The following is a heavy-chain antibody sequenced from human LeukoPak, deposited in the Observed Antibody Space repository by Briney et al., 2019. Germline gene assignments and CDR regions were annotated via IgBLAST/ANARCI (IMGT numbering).Heavy chain of an antibody. V-gene: IGHV3-13*01. CDR2: IGTAGDT. Sequence: GGSLRLSWAASGFTFSSYDMHWVRQATGEGLEWVSAIGTAGDTYYPGSVKGRFTISGENAKNSLYLQMNSLRAGDTAVYYCARDGGQTAFDIWGQGTMVTVSS. CDR3: ARDGGQTAFDI. J-gene: IGHJ3*02. D-gene: IGHD2-15*01. CDR1: GFTFSSYD.